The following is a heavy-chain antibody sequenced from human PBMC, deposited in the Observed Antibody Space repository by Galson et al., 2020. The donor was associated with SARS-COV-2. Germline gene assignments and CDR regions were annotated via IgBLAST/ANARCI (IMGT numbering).Heavy chain of an antibody. CDR3: ARELLVQTPGNENYFGMDL. CDR2: ISNDGKKK. CDR1: RLTSPFSLQT. D-gene: IGHD1-1*01. V-gene: IGHV3-30*03. J-gene: IGHJ6*02. Sequence: GESLKISCGASRLTSPFSLQTMNWVRQAPGKGLEWVALISNDGKKKSYADSVKGRFTVSRDNSKKILFLEMNTLRVEDTALYYCARELLVQTPGNENYFGMDLWGRGTTVTVSS.